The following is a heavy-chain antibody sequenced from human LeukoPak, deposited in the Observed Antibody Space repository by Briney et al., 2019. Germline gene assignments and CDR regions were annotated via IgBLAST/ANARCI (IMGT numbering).Heavy chain of an antibody. D-gene: IGHD3-22*01. Sequence: SVKASCKASGGTFSSYAISWVRQAPGQGLEWMGRIIPILGIANYAQKFQGRVTITADKSTSTAYMELSSLRSEDTAVYYCARDSDYDSSGYYSGKDYWGQGTLVTVSS. V-gene: IGHV1-69*04. CDR3: ARDSDYDSSGYYSGKDY. CDR1: GGTFSSYA. CDR2: IIPILGIA. J-gene: IGHJ4*02.